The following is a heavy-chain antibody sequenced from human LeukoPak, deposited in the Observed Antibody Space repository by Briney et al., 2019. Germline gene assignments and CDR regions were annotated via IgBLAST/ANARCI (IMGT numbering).Heavy chain of an antibody. CDR3: ARWIGSSWYVGDY. D-gene: IGHD6-13*01. CDR1: GFTFSSYS. Sequence: GGSLRLSCAASGFTFSSYSMNWVRQAPGKGLEWVSYISSSSSTIYYADSVKGRFTISRDNAKNSLYLQMNSLRAEDTAVYYCARWIGSSWYVGDYWGQGTLVTVSS. CDR2: ISSSSSTI. V-gene: IGHV3-48*04. J-gene: IGHJ4*02.